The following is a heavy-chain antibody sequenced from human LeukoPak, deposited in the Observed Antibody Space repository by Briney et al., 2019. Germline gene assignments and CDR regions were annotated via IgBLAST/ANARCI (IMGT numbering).Heavy chain of an antibody. CDR3: ARPNITSYYDSRGYDAFDV. D-gene: IGHD3-22*01. V-gene: IGHV5-51*01. Sequence: GESLKISCNGSGYSFTDYWIGWVRQMPGKGLEWMGIIYPGDSDTRYSPSFQGHVTISADKSISTAYLQWSSLQASDTAMYYCARPNITSYYDSRGYDAFDVWGQGTMVTVSS. CDR1: GYSFTDYW. CDR2: IYPGDSDT. J-gene: IGHJ3*01.